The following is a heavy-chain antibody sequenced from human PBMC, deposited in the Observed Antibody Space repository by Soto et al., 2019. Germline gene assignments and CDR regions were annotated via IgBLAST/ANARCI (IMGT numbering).Heavy chain of an antibody. CDR3: AKVGCTTSASWVER. J-gene: IGHJ4*01. CDR1: GGPFSSYH. D-gene: IGHD2-2*01. V-gene: IGHV1-69*08. Sequence: QVQLVQSGAEVKKPGSSVKLSCKSSGGPFSSYHISWVRQASGQGLEWVGRIIPILGRANNAQHFQGRVTITAVTSTNTAYLELRSLISEDSAVYYCAKVGCTTSASWVERGGQGTRFTVSS. CDR2: IIPILGRA.